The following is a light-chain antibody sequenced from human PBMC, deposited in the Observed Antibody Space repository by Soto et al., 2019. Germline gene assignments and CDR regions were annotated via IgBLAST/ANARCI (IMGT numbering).Light chain of an antibody. CDR3: TSHTTPSPPVL. Sequence: QSALTQPASVSGSPGQSSTISCNGTSSDVGAFNFVSWYQQHPGKAPKLMIYDVRHRPSGVSDRFSGSKSGNTASLTIYGLQAEDEADYYCTSHTTPSPPVLFGGGTKVTVL. V-gene: IGLV2-14*03. CDR2: DVR. J-gene: IGLJ2*01. CDR1: SSDVGAFNF.